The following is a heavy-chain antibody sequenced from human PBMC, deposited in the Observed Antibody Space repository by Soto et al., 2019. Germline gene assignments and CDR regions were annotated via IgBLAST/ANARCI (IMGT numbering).Heavy chain of an antibody. D-gene: IGHD2-15*01. V-gene: IGHV1-69*02. CDR2: IIPILGIA. CDR1: GGTFSTYT. CDR3: AGDSGYCSGCSCQIGGPIDF. Sequence: QVQLVQSGAEVKKPGSSVKVSCKASGGTFSTYTISWVRQAPGQGLEWMGRIIPILGIANYAQKFQGRVTIPGEKSPGQGHMGLGRLRSEDRAVYYCAGDSGYCSGCSCQIGGPIDFRGQGTLVHVSS. J-gene: IGHJ4*02.